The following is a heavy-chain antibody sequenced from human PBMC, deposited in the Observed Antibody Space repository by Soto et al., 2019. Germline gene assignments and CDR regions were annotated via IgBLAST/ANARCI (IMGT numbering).Heavy chain of an antibody. D-gene: IGHD6-6*01. CDR1: GDSVSANSAA. CDR3: VRQPLATLPLYGMDV. CDR2: TYYRSKWNF. Sequence: SQTLSLTCAISGDSVSANSAAWNWIRQSPSRGLEWLGRTYYRSKWNFDYAESVKSRMTITPDTSTNQFSLQLNSVTPEDTAVYYCVRQPLATLPLYGMDVWGQGTTVTVSS. J-gene: IGHJ6*02. V-gene: IGHV6-1*01.